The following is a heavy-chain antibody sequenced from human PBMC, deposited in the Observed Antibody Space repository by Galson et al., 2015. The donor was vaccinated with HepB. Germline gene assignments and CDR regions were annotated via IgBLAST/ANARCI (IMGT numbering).Heavy chain of an antibody. CDR2: ISGYNGNT. CDR3: ARKVPGVWFDP. J-gene: IGHJ5*02. V-gene: IGHV1-18*01. Sequence: SVKVSCKASGYTFTSYGISWVRQAPGQGLEWMGWISGYNGNTDYAQNLQGRVTMTTDPPTNTAYMELTSLRSDDAAVYYCARKVPGVWFDPWGQGTLVTVSS. CDR1: GYTFTSYG.